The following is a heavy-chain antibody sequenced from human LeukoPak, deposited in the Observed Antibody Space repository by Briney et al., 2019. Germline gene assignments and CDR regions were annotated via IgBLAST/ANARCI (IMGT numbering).Heavy chain of an antibody. V-gene: IGHV3-49*03. D-gene: IGHD3-9*01. CDR2: IRSKPYGGTP. CDR1: GFTFGDYG. J-gene: IGHJ4*02. Sequence: GGSLRLSCTASGFTFGDYGMTWFRQAPGKGLEWVGFIRSKPYGGTPGYAASVKGGFTISRDDSKSIAYLQMNSLEIEDTAVYYCARGILTGGRYYFDYWGQGTLVTVSS. CDR3: ARGILTGGRYYFDY.